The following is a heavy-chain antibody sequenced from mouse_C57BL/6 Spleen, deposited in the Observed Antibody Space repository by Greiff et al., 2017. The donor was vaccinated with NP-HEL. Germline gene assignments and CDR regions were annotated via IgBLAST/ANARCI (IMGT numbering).Heavy chain of an antibody. Sequence: QVQLQQPGAELVKPGASVTLSCKASGYTFTSYWMHWVKQRPGQGLEWIGMIHPNSGSTNYNEKFKSKATLTVDKSSSTAYMQLSSLTSEDSAVYYGAIGNYGNYDALDYWGQGTTLTVSS. J-gene: IGHJ2*01. CDR1: GYTFTSYW. D-gene: IGHD2-1*01. CDR3: AIGNYGNYDALDY. CDR2: IHPNSGST. V-gene: IGHV1-64*01.